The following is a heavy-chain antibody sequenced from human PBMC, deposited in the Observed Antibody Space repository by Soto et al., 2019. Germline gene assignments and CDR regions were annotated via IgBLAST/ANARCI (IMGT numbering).Heavy chain of an antibody. CDR3: AKKGYYPSGKINLFDS. J-gene: IGHJ4*02. D-gene: IGHD3-10*01. V-gene: IGHV4-38-2*01. CDR2: VDHSGRT. CDR1: GYSINSDYY. Sequence: SETLSLTCAVSGYSINSDYYWGWIRQPPGRGLEWIGSVDHSGRTYYSPSLRSRLTIFMDTSKNQFSLRLTSVTAADTAMYFCAKKGYYPSGKINLFDSWGPGTLVTVSS.